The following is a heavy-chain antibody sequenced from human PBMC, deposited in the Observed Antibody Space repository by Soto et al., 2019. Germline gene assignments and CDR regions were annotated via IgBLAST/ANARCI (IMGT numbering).Heavy chain of an antibody. Sequence: QVQLVESGGGVVQPGRSLRLSCAASGFTFSTYAMHWVHQAPGKGLEWVAVISYDGSNKYYADSVKGRFTISRDNSKNTLYLQMNSLRVEDTAVYYCAFKGVDWGQGTLVTVSS. CDR3: AFKGVD. V-gene: IGHV3-30-3*01. CDR2: ISYDGSNK. CDR1: GFTFSTYA. D-gene: IGHD2-8*01. J-gene: IGHJ4*02.